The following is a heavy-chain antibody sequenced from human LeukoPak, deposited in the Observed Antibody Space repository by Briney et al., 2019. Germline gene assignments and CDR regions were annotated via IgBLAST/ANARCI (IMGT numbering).Heavy chain of an antibody. CDR1: GGSFSGYY. Sequence: KSSETLSLTCAVYGGSFSGYYWSWIRQPPGKGLEWIGEINHSGSTNYNLSLKSRVTISVDTSKNQFSLKLSSVTAADTAVYYCARVKHYIWGSYRYVWFDPWGQGTLVTVSS. D-gene: IGHD3-16*02. CDR3: ARVKHYIWGSYRYVWFDP. CDR2: INHSGST. V-gene: IGHV4-34*01. J-gene: IGHJ5*02.